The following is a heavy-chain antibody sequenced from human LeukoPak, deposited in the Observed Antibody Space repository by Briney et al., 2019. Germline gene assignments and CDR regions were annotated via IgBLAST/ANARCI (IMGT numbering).Heavy chain of an antibody. CDR2: IYYSGST. V-gene: IGHV4-59*01. J-gene: IGHJ4*02. Sequence: SETLSLTCTVSGGSISSYYWSWIPQPPGRGLERIGYIYYSGSTNYNPSLKSRVTISVDTSKNQFSLKLSSVTAADTAVYYCARCVVGATYYFDCLVQGTLVTVSS. D-gene: IGHD1-26*01. CDR3: ARCVVGATYYFDC. CDR1: GGSISSYY.